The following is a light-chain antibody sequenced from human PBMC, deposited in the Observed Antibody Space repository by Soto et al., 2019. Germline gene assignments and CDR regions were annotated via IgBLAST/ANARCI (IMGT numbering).Light chain of an antibody. CDR1: SSDVGGYNY. Sequence: QSVLTQPPSASGSPGQSVTISCTGTSSDVGGYNYVSWYQQHPGKAPKLIIYAVNKWPSGVPDRFSGSKSGNTASLTVSGLQAEDEADYYCAAWDYSLSAYVFGTGTKVTVL. CDR2: AVN. CDR3: AAWDYSLSAYV. V-gene: IGLV2-8*01. J-gene: IGLJ1*01.